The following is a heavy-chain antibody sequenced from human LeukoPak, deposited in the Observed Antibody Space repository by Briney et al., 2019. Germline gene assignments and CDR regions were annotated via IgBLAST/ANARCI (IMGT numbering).Heavy chain of an antibody. V-gene: IGHV3-48*03. CDR1: GFTFSSYE. Sequence: PGGSLRLSCAASGFTFSSYEMNWVRQAPGKGLEWVSYISSSGSTIYYADSVKGRCTISIDNAKNSLYLQMNSLRAEDTAVYYCARVLVGATDFDYWGQGTLVTVSS. D-gene: IGHD1-26*01. J-gene: IGHJ4*02. CDR3: ARVLVGATDFDY. CDR2: ISSSGSTI.